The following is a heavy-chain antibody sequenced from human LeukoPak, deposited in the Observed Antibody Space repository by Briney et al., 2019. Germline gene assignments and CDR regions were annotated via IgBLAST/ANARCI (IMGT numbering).Heavy chain of an antibody. J-gene: IGHJ3*01. CDR3: AKEMLSSYDRMTGYYHQNAFDV. V-gene: IGHV3-30*02. Sequence: GGSLRLSCAATGVTFSSFGMHWVRQSPGKGLEWVAFAQYDGSTEYYADFVKGRFAISRDNSKNTLSLQMNSLRAEDTAVYYCAKEMLSSYDRMTGYYHQNAFDVWGQGTMVTVSP. CDR2: AQYDGSTE. D-gene: IGHD3-9*01. CDR1: GVTFSSFG.